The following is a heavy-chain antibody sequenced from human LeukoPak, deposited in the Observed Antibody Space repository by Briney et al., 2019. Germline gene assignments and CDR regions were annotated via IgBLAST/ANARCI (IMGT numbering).Heavy chain of an antibody. Sequence: GGSLRLSCAASGFTFSSYDMSWVRQAPGKGLEWVSAISGNGDRTYYADTVKGRFTISSDNSKSTLYLQMNSLRTEDTAVYYCAKGVSSSWSNDAFDIWGQGTMVTVSS. J-gene: IGHJ3*02. CDR3: AKGVSSSWSNDAFDI. CDR2: ISGNGDRT. D-gene: IGHD6-13*01. CDR1: GFTFSSYD. V-gene: IGHV3-23*01.